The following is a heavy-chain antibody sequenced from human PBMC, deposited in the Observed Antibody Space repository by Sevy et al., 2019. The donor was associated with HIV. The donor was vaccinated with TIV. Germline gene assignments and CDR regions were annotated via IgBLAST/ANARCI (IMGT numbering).Heavy chain of an antibody. CDR3: AKGDRTFYGMDV. V-gene: IGHV3-23*01. J-gene: IGHJ6*02. Sequence: GGSLRLSCAASGFIFGTYAMSWVRQAPGKGLEWVSAISGSGGSTYYADSLKGRFTISRDKSKKKLYLQMNSLRAEDTAVYYCAKGDRTFYGMDVWGQGTKVTVSS. CDR1: GFIFGTYA. CDR2: ISGSGGST.